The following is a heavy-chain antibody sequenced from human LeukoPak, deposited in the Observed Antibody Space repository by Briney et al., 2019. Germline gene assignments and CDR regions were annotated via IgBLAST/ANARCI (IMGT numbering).Heavy chain of an antibody. V-gene: IGHV3-30-3*01. Sequence: GRSLRLSCAASGFTFSRYAIHWVRQAPGKGLEWVAVISDDGNNKYYADSVKGRFTISRDNSKNTLYLQMNSLRAEDTAVYYCAKGALRYFDGGDAFDIWGQGTMVTVSS. CDR2: ISDDGNNK. CDR3: AKGALRYFDGGDAFDI. CDR1: GFTFSRYA. D-gene: IGHD3-9*01. J-gene: IGHJ3*02.